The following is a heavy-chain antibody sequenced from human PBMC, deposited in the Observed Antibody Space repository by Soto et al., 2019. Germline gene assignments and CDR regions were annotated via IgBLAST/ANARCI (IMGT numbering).Heavy chain of an antibody. V-gene: IGHV1-18*01. CDR2: ISAYNGNT. D-gene: IGHD2-15*01. CDR1: GYTFTSYG. Sequence: ASVKVSCKASGYTFTSYGISWVRQAPGQGLEWMGWISAYNGNTNYAQKLQGRVTMTTDTSTSTAYMELRSLRSDDTAVYYCARGGGYCSGGSCQRMDDWIDSRGQGTLVTVSS. CDR3: ARGGGYCSGGSCQRMDDWIDS. J-gene: IGHJ5*01.